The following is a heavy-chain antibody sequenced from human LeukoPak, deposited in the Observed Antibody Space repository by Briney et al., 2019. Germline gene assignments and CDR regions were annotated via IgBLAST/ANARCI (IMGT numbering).Heavy chain of an antibody. CDR2: IYYSGST. CDR1: GGSISSGGYY. V-gene: IGHV4-31*03. CDR3: ARLVRFLEWPMGDAFDI. Sequence: PSETLSLTCTVSGGSISSGGYYWSWIRQHPGQGLEWIGYIYYSGSTYYNPSLKSRVTLSVDTSKNQFSLKLSSVTAADTAVYYCARLVRFLEWPMGDAFDIWGQGTMVTVSS. J-gene: IGHJ3*02. D-gene: IGHD3-3*01.